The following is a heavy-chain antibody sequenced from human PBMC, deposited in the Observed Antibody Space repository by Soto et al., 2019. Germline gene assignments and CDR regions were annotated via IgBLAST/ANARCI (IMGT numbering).Heavy chain of an antibody. CDR3: AHRTTPVTWWFDP. J-gene: IGHJ5*02. D-gene: IGHD4-17*01. Sequence: QITLKESGPTLVKPTQTLTLTCTFSGISLTTSGVGVGWIRQPPGKALEWLALIYRDDDKRYSPSLKSRLTVTEDTYKNQVVLTMTNMDPADTATYFCAHRTTPVTWWFDPWGQGTLVTVSS. CDR1: GISLTTSGVG. V-gene: IGHV2-5*02. CDR2: IYRDDDK.